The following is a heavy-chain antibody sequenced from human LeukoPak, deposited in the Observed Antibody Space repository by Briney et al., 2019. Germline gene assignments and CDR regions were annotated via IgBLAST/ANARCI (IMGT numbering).Heavy chain of an antibody. Sequence: PGGSLRLSCAASGFTVSSNYISWVRQAPGKGLEWVSVIYSGGSTYYADSVKGRFTISRDNSKNTLYLQMNSLRAEDTAVYYRARQTYGDYYYYMDVWGKGTTVTVSS. CDR3: ARQTYGDYYYYMDV. CDR1: GFTVSSNY. CDR2: IYSGGST. D-gene: IGHD4-17*01. V-gene: IGHV3-53*05. J-gene: IGHJ6*03.